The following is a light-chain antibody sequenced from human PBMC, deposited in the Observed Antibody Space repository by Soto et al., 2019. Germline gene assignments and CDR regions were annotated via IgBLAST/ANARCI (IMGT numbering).Light chain of an antibody. J-gene: IGLJ1*01. CDR1: SSDVGGYNY. V-gene: IGLV2-14*01. Sequence: QSALTQPASVSGSPGQSIAISCTGTSSDVGGYNYVSWHQQHPGKAPKVLISVVSNRPSGVSNRFSGSKSGNTASLTISGLQAEDGADYYCSSYAGSYVYVFGTGTKVTVL. CDR2: VVS. CDR3: SSYAGSYVYV.